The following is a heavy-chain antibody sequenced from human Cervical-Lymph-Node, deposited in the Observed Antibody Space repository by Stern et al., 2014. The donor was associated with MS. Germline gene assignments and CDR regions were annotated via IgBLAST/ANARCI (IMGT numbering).Heavy chain of an antibody. CDR2: IYYSGST. V-gene: IGHV4-59*01. Sequence: VHLVESGPGLMRPSETLSLTCTVSGGSISSYYWSWIRQPPGKGLEWIGYIYYSGSTNYNPSLKSRVTISVDTSKNQFSLKLSSVTAADTAVYYCARGATQAFDPWGQGTLVTVSS. J-gene: IGHJ5*02. CDR3: ARGATQAFDP. CDR1: GGSISSYY.